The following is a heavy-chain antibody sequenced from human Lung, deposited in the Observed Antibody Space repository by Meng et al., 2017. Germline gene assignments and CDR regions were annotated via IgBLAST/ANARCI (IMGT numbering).Heavy chain of an antibody. CDR1: GYTFTAYY. J-gene: IGHJ4*02. Sequence: QVQLVQSGADVKKPWPSVKVSCKASGYTFTAYYIHWVRQAPGQGLEWMGRINPNSGGTNSAQKFQGRVIMTRDTSISTAYMELSSLGFDDTAVYCCAKALGWGSSPDYWGQGILVTVSS. CDR3: AKALGWGSSPDY. D-gene: IGHD2-21*01. V-gene: IGHV1-2*06. CDR2: INPNSGGT.